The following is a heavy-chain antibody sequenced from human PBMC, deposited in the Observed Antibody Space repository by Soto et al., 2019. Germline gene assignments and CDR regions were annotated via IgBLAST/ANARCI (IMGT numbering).Heavy chain of an antibody. CDR3: ARASIAAAGYYFDY. J-gene: IGHJ4*02. CDR1: GFTVSTNY. CDR2: IYSGGST. D-gene: IGHD6-13*01. V-gene: IGHV3-53*01. Sequence: LRLSCAASGFTVSTNYMSWVRQAPGKGLEWVSVIYSGGSTYYADSVKGRFTISRDNSKNTLYLQMNSLRAEDTAVYYCARASIAAAGYYFDYWGQGTLVTVSS.